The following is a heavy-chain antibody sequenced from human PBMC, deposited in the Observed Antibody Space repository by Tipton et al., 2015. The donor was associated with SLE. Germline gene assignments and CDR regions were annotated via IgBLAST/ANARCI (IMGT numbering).Heavy chain of an antibody. CDR2: IYYSGST. J-gene: IGHJ2*01. Sequence: LRLSCTVSGGSIRSYYWSWIRQPPGKGLEWIGYIYYSGSTNYNPSLKSRVTISVDTSKNQFSLKLSSVTAADTAVYYCARDMHDILTGYSRHWYFDLWGRGTLVTVSS. CDR1: GGSIRSYY. D-gene: IGHD3-9*01. V-gene: IGHV4-59*01. CDR3: ARDMHDILTGYSRHWYFDL.